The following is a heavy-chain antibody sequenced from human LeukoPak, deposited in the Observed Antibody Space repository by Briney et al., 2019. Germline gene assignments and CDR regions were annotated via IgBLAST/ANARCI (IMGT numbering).Heavy chain of an antibody. V-gene: IGHV1-69*04. Sequence: ASVRVSCKASGYTFTGYYMHWVRQAPGQGLEWMGRIIPILGIANYAQKFQGRVTITADKSTSTAYMELSSLRSEDTAVYYCARDRREGIYDSSGYSPPLTFYYYYYGMDVWGQGTTVTVSS. J-gene: IGHJ6*02. CDR2: IIPILGIA. CDR3: ARDRREGIYDSSGYSPPLTFYYYYYGMDV. D-gene: IGHD3-22*01. CDR1: GYTFTGYY.